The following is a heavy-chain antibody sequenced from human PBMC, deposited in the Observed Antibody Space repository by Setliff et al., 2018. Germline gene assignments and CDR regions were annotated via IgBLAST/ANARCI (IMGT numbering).Heavy chain of an antibody. D-gene: IGHD3-10*01. CDR2: IKSTIDGGTT. V-gene: IGHV3-15*01. CDR3: VKLVPQAISSDP. CDR1: GFTFSSYG. J-gene: IGHJ5*02. Sequence: PGGSLRLSCAASGFTFSSYGMHWVRQAPGKGLEWVGRIKSTIDGGTTDYAAPVKGRFTISRHDSENTLYLQMNSLITEDTAVYYCVKLVPQAISSDPWGQGTLVTVSS.